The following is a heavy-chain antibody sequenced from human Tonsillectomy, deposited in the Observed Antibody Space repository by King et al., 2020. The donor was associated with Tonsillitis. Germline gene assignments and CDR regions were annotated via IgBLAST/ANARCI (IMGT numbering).Heavy chain of an antibody. D-gene: IGHD3-22*01. CDR2: IHYSGST. CDR1: GGSISPNTYY. J-gene: IGHJ1*01. CDR3: ATLSGGYEYFQH. V-gene: IGHV4-39*01. Sequence: QLQESGPGLVKPSETLSLTCTVSGGSISPNTYYWDWVRQPPGKGLQWIGSIHYSGSTYYNPSLKSRVTISVDRSKTQFSLELSSVTAADTAVYYCATLSGGYEYFQHWGQGTLVTFSS.